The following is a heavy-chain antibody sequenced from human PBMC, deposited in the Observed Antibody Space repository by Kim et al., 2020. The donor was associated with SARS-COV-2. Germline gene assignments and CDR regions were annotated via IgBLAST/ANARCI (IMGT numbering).Heavy chain of an antibody. Sequence: YNPSLKSRVTISVDTSKNPFSLKLSSVTAADTAVYYCARIDYGDYGTIDYWGQGTLVTVSS. CDR3: ARIDYGDYGTIDY. V-gene: IGHV4-59*01. J-gene: IGHJ4*02. D-gene: IGHD4-17*01.